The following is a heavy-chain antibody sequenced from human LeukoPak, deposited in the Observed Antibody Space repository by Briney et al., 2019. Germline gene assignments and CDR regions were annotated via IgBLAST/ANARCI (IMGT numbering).Heavy chain of an antibody. CDR3: TREPEYYDY. CDR1: GFTFRTYA. CDR2: IWYDGSRA. D-gene: IGHD1-14*01. V-gene: IGHV3-33*01. J-gene: IGHJ4*02. Sequence: GGSLRLSCVPSGFTFRTYAMHWVRQAPGKGLEWVGIIWYDGSRAYYSNSVKGRFTISRGNSKDTVYLQMNSLRAEDTAVYYCTREPEYYDYWGQGAQVTVSS.